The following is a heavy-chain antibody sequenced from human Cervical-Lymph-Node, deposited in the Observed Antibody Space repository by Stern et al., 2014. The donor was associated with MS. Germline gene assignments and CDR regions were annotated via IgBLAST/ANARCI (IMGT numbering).Heavy chain of an antibody. CDR1: GGSISSYY. Sequence: QVQLQESGPGLVKPSETLSLTCTVSGGSISSYYWSWIRQPPGKGLEWIGYIYYSGSTNYNPSLKSRVTISVDTSKNQFSLKLSSVTGADTAVYYCARAYYDSSGYPGDAFDIWGQGTMVTVSS. J-gene: IGHJ3*02. V-gene: IGHV4-59*01. CDR3: ARAYYDSSGYPGDAFDI. D-gene: IGHD3-22*01. CDR2: IYYSGST.